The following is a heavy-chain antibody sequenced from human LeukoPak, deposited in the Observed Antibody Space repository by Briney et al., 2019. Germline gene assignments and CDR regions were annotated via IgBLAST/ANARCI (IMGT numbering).Heavy chain of an antibody. D-gene: IGHD3-3*01. Sequence: PGGSLRLSCAASGFTSSSYWMSWVRQAPGKGLGWVANIKQDGSEKYYVDSVKGRFTISRDNAKNSLYLQMNSLRAEDTAVYYCARDLEFWSGYYGIDYWGQGTLVTVSS. CDR1: GFTSSSYW. J-gene: IGHJ4*02. V-gene: IGHV3-7*01. CDR2: IKQDGSEK. CDR3: ARDLEFWSGYYGIDY.